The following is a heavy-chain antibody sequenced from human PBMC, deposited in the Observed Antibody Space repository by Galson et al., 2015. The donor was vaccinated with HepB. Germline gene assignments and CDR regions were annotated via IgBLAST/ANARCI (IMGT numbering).Heavy chain of an antibody. CDR2: INSDGSST. CDR1: GFTFSSYW. J-gene: IGHJ4*02. Sequence: SLRLSCAASGFTFSSYWMHWVRQAPGKGLVWVSRINSDGSSTSYADSVKGRFTISRDNAKNTLYLQMNSLRAEDTAVYYCARWGLRSYYYFDYWGQGTLVTVSS. V-gene: IGHV3-74*01. CDR3: ARWGLRSYYYFDY. D-gene: IGHD1-26*01.